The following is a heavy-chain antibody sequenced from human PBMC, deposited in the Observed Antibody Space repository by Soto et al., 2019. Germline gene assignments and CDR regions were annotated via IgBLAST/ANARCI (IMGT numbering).Heavy chain of an antibody. V-gene: IGHV4-59*08. CDR3: ARQWRGSFDY. Sequence: QVQLQESGPGLVKPSETLSLTCTVSGGSISSYYWSWIRQPPGKGLEWIGYIYYSGSTNYNPSPKXRVXIXEDKHKNQFSLKLSSVTAADTAVDYCARQWRGSFDYWGQGTLVTVSS. CDR1: GGSISSYY. J-gene: IGHJ4*02. D-gene: IGHD3-10*01. CDR2: IYYSGST.